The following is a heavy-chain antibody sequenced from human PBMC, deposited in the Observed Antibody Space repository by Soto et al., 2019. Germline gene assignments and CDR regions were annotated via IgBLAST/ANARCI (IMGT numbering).Heavy chain of an antibody. V-gene: IGHV2-26*01. J-gene: IGHJ5*02. Sequence: QVTLKESGPVLVTPTETLTLTCTVSGFSLSNARMGVSWIRQPPGKALEWLAHIFSNDEKSYSTSLKSRLTISKDTSKSQVVLTMTNMDPVDTATYYCARMYCSGGSCYGGGNWFDPWGQGTLVTVAS. CDR2: IFSNDEK. CDR1: GFSLSNARMG. D-gene: IGHD2-15*01. CDR3: ARMYCSGGSCYGGGNWFDP.